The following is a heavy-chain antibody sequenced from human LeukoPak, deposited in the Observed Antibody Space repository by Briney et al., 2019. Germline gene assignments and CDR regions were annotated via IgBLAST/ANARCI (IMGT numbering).Heavy chain of an antibody. CDR1: GFTFSSYS. CDR3: AIHPRARVTYN. CDR2: ISSSSSYI. Sequence: PGGTLRLSCVASGFTFSSYSMNWVRQAPGKGLEWVSSISSSSSYIYYADSVKGRFTISRDNAKNSLYLQMNSLRAEDTAVYYCAIHPRARVTYNWGQGTLVTVSS. J-gene: IGHJ4*02. D-gene: IGHD2-21*02. V-gene: IGHV3-21*01.